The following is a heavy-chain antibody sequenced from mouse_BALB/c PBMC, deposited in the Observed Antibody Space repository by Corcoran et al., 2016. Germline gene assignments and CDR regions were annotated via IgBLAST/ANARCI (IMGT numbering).Heavy chain of an antibody. Sequence: EVQLQQSGPELVKPGASVKMSCKASGYTFTSYVMHWVKQKPGQGLEWIGYINPYNDGTKYNEKFKGKATLTSDKSSSTAYMELSSLTSEDSAGYYCGKPGTSWYFDVWGAGTTVTVSS. CDR2: INPYNDGT. J-gene: IGHJ1*01. D-gene: IGHD4-1*01. CDR3: GKPGTSWYFDV. CDR1: GYTFTSYV. V-gene: IGHV1S136*01.